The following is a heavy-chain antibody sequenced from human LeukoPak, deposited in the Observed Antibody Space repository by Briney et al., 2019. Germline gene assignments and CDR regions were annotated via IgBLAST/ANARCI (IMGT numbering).Heavy chain of an antibody. V-gene: IGHV5-51*01. J-gene: IGHJ4*02. CDR2: IYPGDSDT. CDR3: GRPGPRYSYGHFNY. Sequence: GESLKISCKGSGYSFSSYWIGWVRQMPGKGLEWMGIIYPGDSDTRYSPSFQGQVTISADKASSTAYIQGSSLKASDTAMYYGGRPGPRYSYGHFNYWGQGTLVTVSS. CDR1: GYSFSSYW. D-gene: IGHD5-18*01.